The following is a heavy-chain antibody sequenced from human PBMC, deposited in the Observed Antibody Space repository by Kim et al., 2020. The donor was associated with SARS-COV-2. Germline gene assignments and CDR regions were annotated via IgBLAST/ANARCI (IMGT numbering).Heavy chain of an antibody. CDR1: GGSFSDYY. Sequence: LETLSLTCADYGGSFSDYYWTWIRQPPGKGLEWIGEINHIGSTQPNPSLKSRVTMSVDTSKNQLSLKLTFVTAADTAVYYCAKHDARYCSGGNCWYFDYWGQGTLVTVSS. CDR2: INHIGST. V-gene: IGHV4-34*01. CDR3: AKHDARYCSGGNCWYFDY. D-gene: IGHD2-15*01. J-gene: IGHJ4*02.